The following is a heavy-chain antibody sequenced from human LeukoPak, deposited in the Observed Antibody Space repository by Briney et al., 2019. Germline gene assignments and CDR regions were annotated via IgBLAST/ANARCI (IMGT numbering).Heavy chain of an antibody. V-gene: IGHV1-2*02. Sequence: ASVRVSCKTSGYTFTGYYLHWVRQAPGQGPEWMGRIDPNSGGTNYAQKFQGRATVTRDTSTSTVYMELSGLRSDDTAVYYCARVPGPYTTSRFDYWGQGTLVTVSS. D-gene: IGHD2-2*02. CDR1: GYTFTGYY. CDR2: IDPNSGGT. CDR3: ARVPGPYTTSRFDY. J-gene: IGHJ4*02.